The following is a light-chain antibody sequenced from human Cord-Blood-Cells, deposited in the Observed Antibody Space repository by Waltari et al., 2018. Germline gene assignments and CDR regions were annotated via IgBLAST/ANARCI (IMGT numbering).Light chain of an antibody. V-gene: IGLV2-23*02. CDR3: CSYAGSSTVV. CDR2: EVS. J-gene: IGLJ3*02. CDR1: SSDVGGSNL. Sequence: QSALTQPASVSGSPGQPFTIPSTGTSSDVGGSNLVSWYHQHPGKAPKLMIYEVSKRPSGVSNRFSGSKSGNTASLTISGLQAEDEADYYCCSYAGSSTVVFGGGTKLTVL.